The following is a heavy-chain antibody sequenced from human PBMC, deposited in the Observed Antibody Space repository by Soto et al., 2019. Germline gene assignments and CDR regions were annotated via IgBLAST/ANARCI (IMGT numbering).Heavy chain of an antibody. J-gene: IGHJ4*02. CDR2: VYDSGST. D-gene: IGHD2-21*01. Sequence: QVQLQESGPGLVKPSQTLSLTCTVSGGSITDGDYYWSWIRQPAGKGLEWIGHVYDSGSTYNNPSLKSRLTISVDTSKNQFSLNLNSVTAADTAVYYCASGLSCDKVGQWGQGTLVTVSS. V-gene: IGHV4-30-4*01. CDR1: GGSITDGDYY. CDR3: ASGLSCDKVGQ.